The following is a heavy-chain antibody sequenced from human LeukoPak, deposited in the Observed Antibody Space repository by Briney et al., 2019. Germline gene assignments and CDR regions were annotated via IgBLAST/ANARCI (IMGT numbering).Heavy chain of an antibody. CDR2: ISGSGGST. CDR1: GFTFSSYA. V-gene: IGHV3-23*01. D-gene: IGHD4-17*01. CDR3: AKGDLYGDYRY. J-gene: IGHJ4*02. Sequence: GGSLRLSCAASGFTFSSYAMSWVRQAPGKGLEWVSAISGSGGSTYYADSVKGRFTISRDNSKNTLYLQMSSLRAEDTAVYYCAKGDLYGDYRYWGQGTLVTVSS.